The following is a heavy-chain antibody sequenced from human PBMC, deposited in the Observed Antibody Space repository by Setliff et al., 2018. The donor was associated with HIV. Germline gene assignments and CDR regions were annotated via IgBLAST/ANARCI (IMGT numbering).Heavy chain of an antibody. CDR1: GGSFSNHY. Sequence: SETLSPTCAVYGGSFSNHYWTWIRQPPGKGLEWIGEINPSESTHYNPSLKSRVTISVDTSKNQFSLILTSVTAADTAVYYCARGGDWTLDYWGRGSLVTVSS. CDR3: ARGGDWTLDY. D-gene: IGHD2-21*02. CDR2: INPSEST. J-gene: IGHJ4*02. V-gene: IGHV4-34*01.